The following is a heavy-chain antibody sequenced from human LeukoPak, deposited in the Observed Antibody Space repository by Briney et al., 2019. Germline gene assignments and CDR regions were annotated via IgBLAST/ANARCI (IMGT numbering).Heavy chain of an antibody. Sequence: PGGSLRLSCAASGFTFSSYWMSWDRQAPGKGLEWVANIKQDGSEKYYVDSVKGRFTISRDNAKNSLYLQMNSLRAEDTAVYYCARDSGRSRWELLGFDYWGQGTLVTVPS. CDR2: IKQDGSEK. D-gene: IGHD1-26*01. CDR3: ARDSGRSRWELLGFDY. V-gene: IGHV3-7*01. J-gene: IGHJ4*02. CDR1: GFTFSSYW.